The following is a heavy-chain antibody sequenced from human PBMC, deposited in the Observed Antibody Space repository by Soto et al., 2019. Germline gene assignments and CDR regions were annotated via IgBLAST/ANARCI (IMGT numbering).Heavy chain of an antibody. CDR1: GGPIGSGNYY. V-gene: IGHV4-31*03. CDR2: IYNSGSI. Sequence: QMQLQESGPGLVRPSQTLSLSRTVSGGPIGSGNYYWNWIRQHPGKGLEWIGNIYNSGSISYNPSLKSRVTISADTSKNQFSVNLSSVTAADTAVYFCARDRGFGMDLWGHGTTVIVSS. CDR3: ARDRGFGMDL. J-gene: IGHJ6*02.